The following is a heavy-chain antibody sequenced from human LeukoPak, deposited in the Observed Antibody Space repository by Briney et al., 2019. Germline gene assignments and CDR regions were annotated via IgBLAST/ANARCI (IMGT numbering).Heavy chain of an antibody. Sequence: GGSLRLSCAASGFTFSSYGMHWVRQAPGKGLEWVAVISYDGSNKFYADSVKGRFTISRDNAKNSLYLQMNSLRAEDTAVYYCARFGGVLRFLEWLSIDYWGQGTLVTVSS. V-gene: IGHV3-30*03. CDR1: GFTFSSYG. CDR3: ARFGGVLRFLEWLSIDY. CDR2: ISYDGSNK. J-gene: IGHJ4*02. D-gene: IGHD3-3*01.